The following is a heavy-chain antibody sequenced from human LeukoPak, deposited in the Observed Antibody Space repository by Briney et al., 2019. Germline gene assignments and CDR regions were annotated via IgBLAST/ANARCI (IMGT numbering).Heavy chain of an antibody. V-gene: IGHV3-30*18. CDR1: GFTFTNFG. D-gene: IGHD3-10*01. Sequence: PGGSLRLSCAVSGFTFTNFGMHWVRQTPGKGLEWVAVISHDGRTQFYADSVKGRFTISRDSSKNTLYLEMSDLRGEDTATYYCAKDKPLRERARRAIDSGIVYYYYGMDVWGQGTTVTVSS. J-gene: IGHJ6*02. CDR3: AKDKPLRERARRAIDSGIVYYYYGMDV. CDR2: ISHDGRTQ.